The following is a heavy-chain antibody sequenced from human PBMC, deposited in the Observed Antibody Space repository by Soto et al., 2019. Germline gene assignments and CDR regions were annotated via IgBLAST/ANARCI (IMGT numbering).Heavy chain of an antibody. CDR2: IYYNGNT. CDR1: GGSIRTGDYY. D-gene: IGHD4-17*01. CDR3: ARNGEAPFLYFQH. Sequence: SETLSLTCTVSGGSIRTGDYYWSWVRQPLGKGLEWIGYIYYNGNTYYNPSLKSRITISVDTSKNQFSLKLSSVTAADTAVYYCARNGEAPFLYFQHWGQGTLVTVSS. J-gene: IGHJ1*01. V-gene: IGHV4-30-4*02.